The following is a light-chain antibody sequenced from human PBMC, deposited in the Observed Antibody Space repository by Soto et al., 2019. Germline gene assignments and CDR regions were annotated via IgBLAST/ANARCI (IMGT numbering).Light chain of an antibody. CDR1: ESISSF. Sequence: DIQMTQSPSTLSASVGDRVIITCRASESISSFLNWYQQKPGKAPKLLIYAASTLQSGVPSRFSGSGSGTAFTLTISSLQPEDFATYYCQQSYSTPRTFGQGTKVDI. CDR3: QQSYSTPRT. V-gene: IGKV1-39*01. J-gene: IGKJ1*01. CDR2: AAS.